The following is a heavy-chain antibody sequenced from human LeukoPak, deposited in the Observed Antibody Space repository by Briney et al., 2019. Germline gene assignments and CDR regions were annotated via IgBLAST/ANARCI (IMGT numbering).Heavy chain of an antibody. J-gene: IGHJ4*02. CDR2: IYYSGSS. D-gene: IGHD4/OR15-4a*01. Sequence: SETLSLTCNVSGGSISGYHWSWIRQPPGKGLEWLGYIYYSGSSNYNPSLKSRVTMSADTSKNQFSLKLSSVTAADTAVYYCARDGYDYGDYFDYWGQGTLVTVSS. V-gene: IGHV4-59*01. CDR3: ARDGYDYGDYFDY. CDR1: GGSISGYH.